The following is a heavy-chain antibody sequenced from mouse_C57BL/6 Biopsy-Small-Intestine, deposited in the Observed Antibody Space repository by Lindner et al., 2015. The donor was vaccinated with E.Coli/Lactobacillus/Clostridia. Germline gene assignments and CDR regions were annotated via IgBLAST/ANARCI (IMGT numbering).Heavy chain of an antibody. CDR3: ARRWLPYFDY. CDR1: GYSFTGYF. Sequence: VQLQESGPELVKPGASVKISCKASGYSFTGYFMNWVKQSHGKSLEWIGYINPYNDGTKYNEKFKGKATLTSDKSSSTAYMELSSLTSEDSAVYYCARRWLPYFDYWGQGTTLTVSS. J-gene: IGHJ2*01. CDR2: INPYNDGT. D-gene: IGHD2-3*01. V-gene: IGHV1-14*01.